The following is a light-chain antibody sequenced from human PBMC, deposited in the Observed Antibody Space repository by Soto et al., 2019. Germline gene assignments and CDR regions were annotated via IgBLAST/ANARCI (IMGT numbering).Light chain of an antibody. CDR1: QNIRTY. V-gene: IGKV1-39*01. CDR3: QQGHSTPYT. CDR2: SAS. Sequence: DIQMTQSPYSLSASLGDSVTITCRASQNIRTYLNSYQQKPGRAPKLLIHSASALPSGVPSRFSGSGSGTEFTITMSGLQAEDFASYYCQQGHSTPYTFGQGTKVEIK. J-gene: IGKJ2*01.